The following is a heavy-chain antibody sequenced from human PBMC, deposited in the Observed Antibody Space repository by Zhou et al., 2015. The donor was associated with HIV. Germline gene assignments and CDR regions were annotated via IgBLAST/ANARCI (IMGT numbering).Heavy chain of an antibody. Sequence: QVQLVQSGAEVKKPGSSVKVSCKASGGTFSSYTISWVRQAPGQGLEWMGRIIPILGIANYAQKFQGRVTITADKSTSTAYMELSSLRSEDTAVYYCAREKYDFWSGYYMTFYYGMDVWGQGTTVTVSS. D-gene: IGHD3-3*01. CDR1: GGTFSSYT. V-gene: IGHV1-69*08. CDR3: AREKYDFWSGYYMTFYYGMDV. J-gene: IGHJ6*02. CDR2: IIPILGIA.